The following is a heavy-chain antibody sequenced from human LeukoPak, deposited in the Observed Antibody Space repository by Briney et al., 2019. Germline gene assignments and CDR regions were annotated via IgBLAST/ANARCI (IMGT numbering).Heavy chain of an antibody. D-gene: IGHD1-26*01. V-gene: IGHV4-30-2*01. CDR2: TDHTGFT. CDR1: GGSISGGGYF. Sequence: PSETLSLTCSVSGGSISGGGYFWNWIRQPPGKGLEWIGCTDHTGFTYNKPSLKSRVTISIDTSKNQFSLHLDSVTAADTAVYYCARSWAGMYYPFYYFDYWGQGTLVSVSS. CDR3: ARSWAGMYYPFYYFDY. J-gene: IGHJ4*02.